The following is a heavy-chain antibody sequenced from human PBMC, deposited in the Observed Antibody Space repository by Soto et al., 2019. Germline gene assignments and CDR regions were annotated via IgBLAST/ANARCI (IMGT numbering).Heavy chain of an antibody. J-gene: IGHJ5*02. CDR2: IYYSGST. Sequence: QVQLQESGPGLVKPSQTLSLTCTVSGGSISSGGYYWSWIRQHPGKGLEWIGYIYYSGSTYYNPSLKSRVTISVDTSKNHCSLKLSSVTAADTAVYYCARGINRGFWFDPWGQGTLVTVSS. CDR3: ARGINRGFWFDP. V-gene: IGHV4-31*03. CDR1: GGSISSGGYY.